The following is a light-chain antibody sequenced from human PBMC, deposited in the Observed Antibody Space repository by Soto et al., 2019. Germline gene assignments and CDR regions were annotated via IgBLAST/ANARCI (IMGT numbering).Light chain of an antibody. V-gene: IGLV1-40*01. CDR3: QSYDSSPV. J-gene: IGLJ1*01. CDR1: SSNIGAGFG. Sequence: QSVLTQPPSVSGAPGQRVTISCTGSSSNIGAGFGVLWYQQLPGTAPKLLIYRNTNRPSGVPDRFSGSKSGSSASLAITGLQAEDEADYYCQSYDSSPVFGTGTKLTVL. CDR2: RNT.